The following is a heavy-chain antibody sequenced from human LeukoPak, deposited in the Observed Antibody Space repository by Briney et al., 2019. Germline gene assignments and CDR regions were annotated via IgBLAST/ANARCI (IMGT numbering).Heavy chain of an antibody. Sequence: GGSLRLSCAVSGFTVSTTYMSWVRQAPGKGLEWVSFLYRGGATYYADSVKGRFSISRHDSNNTLFLQMNSLRPEDTAVYYCARGDYYDDCGYSDWGQGTLVTVSS. CDR3: ARGDYYDDCGYSD. V-gene: IGHV3-53*04. J-gene: IGHJ4*02. CDR2: LYRGGAT. D-gene: IGHD3-22*01. CDR1: GFTVSTTY.